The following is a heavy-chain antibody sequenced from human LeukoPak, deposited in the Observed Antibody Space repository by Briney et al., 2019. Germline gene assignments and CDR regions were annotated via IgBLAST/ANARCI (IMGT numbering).Heavy chain of an antibody. CDR3: AREWELLIWFDP. CDR2: MNPNSGNT. J-gene: IGHJ5*02. Sequence: VASVKVSCKASGGTFSSYAISWVRQATGQGLEWMGWMNPNSGNTGYAQKFQGRVTMTRNTSISTAYMELSSLRSEDTAVYYCAREWELLIWFDPWGQGTLVTVSS. V-gene: IGHV1-8*02. CDR1: GGTFSSYA. D-gene: IGHD1-26*01.